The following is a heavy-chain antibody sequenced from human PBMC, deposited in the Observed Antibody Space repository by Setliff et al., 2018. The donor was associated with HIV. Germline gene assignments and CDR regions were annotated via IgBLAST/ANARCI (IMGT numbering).Heavy chain of an antibody. CDR3: AKGTYSYDSSGPDY. V-gene: IGHV3-30*02. CDR2: IRHDGSNK. CDR1: GFSFSNYA. J-gene: IGHJ4*02. Sequence: PGGSLRLSCAASGFSFSNYAMHWVRQAPGKGLEWVAFIRHDGSNKYYAESVKGRFTISRDDFKNKVHLQMNSLRAEDTAVYYCAKGTYSYDSSGPDYWGQGTLVTVSS. D-gene: IGHD3-22*01.